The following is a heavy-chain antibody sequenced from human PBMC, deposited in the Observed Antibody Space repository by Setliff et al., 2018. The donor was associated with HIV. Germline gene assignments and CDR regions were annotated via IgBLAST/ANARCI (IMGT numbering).Heavy chain of an antibody. CDR3: ARGVTMIEGGYYFDY. Sequence: GGSLRLSCAASGYTFSSYWMAWVRQCPGKGLEWVANIQQHGSEIHYVASVEGRFTISRDNAKNSLYLQMNSLRAEDTAVYYCARGVTMIEGGYYFDYWGQGTLVTVSS. CDR1: GYTFSSYW. J-gene: IGHJ4*02. V-gene: IGHV3-7*05. D-gene: IGHD3-22*01. CDR2: IQQHGSEI.